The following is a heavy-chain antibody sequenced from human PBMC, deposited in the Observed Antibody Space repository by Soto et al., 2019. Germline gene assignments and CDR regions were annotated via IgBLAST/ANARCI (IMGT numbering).Heavy chain of an antibody. CDR1: GDTFTSYD. Sequence: EASVKVSCKASGDTFTSYDSNWVRQATGQGLEWMGWMNPNSGNTGYAQKFQGRVTMTRNTSISTAYMELSSLRSEDTSVYYCARRNHGSGAFDIWGQGTMVTVSS. CDR2: MNPNSGNT. V-gene: IGHV1-8*01. D-gene: IGHD3-10*01. CDR3: ARRNHGSGAFDI. J-gene: IGHJ3*02.